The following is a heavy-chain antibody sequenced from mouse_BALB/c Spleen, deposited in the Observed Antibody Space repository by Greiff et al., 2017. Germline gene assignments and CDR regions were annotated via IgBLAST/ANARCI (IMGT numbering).Heavy chain of an antibody. V-gene: IGHV14-1*02. CDR1: GFNIKDYY. J-gene: IGHJ4*01. CDR3: ALMTTVVDYYAMDY. CDR2: IDPENGNT. Sequence: EVQLQQSGAELVRPGALVKLSCKASGFNIKDYYMHWVKQRPEQGLEWIGWIDPENGNTIYDPKFQGKASITADTSSNTAYLQLSSLTSEDTAVFYCALMTTVVDYYAMDYWGQGTSVTVSS. D-gene: IGHD1-1*01.